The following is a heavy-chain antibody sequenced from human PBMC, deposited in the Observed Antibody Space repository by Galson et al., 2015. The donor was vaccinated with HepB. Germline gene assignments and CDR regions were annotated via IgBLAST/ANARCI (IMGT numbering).Heavy chain of an antibody. D-gene: IGHD3-22*01. Sequence: CAISGDSVSSTSAAWNWIRQSPSRGLEWLGRTYYRSKWFNDSAVSVKSRITINPDTSKNQFSLQLNSVIPEDTAVYYCARGSFSSGYFDYWGQGTLVTVSS. V-gene: IGHV6-1*01. J-gene: IGHJ4*02. CDR3: ARGSFSSGYFDY. CDR1: GDSVSSTSAA. CDR2: TYYRSKWFN.